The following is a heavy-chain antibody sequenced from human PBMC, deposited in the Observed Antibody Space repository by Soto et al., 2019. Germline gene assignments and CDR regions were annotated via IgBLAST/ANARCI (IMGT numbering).Heavy chain of an antibody. CDR1: GGSISSSSYY. D-gene: IGHD5-18*01. CDR3: ACIFSGGYGYGFYYYGMDV. V-gene: IGHV4-39*01. CDR2: IYYSGST. J-gene: IGHJ6*02. Sequence: QLQLQESGPGLVKPSETLSLTCTVSGGSISSSSYYWGWIRQPPGKGLEWIGSIYYSGSTYYNPSPKSRVPIPVDTSNHQFYLKLSSVTAADTAVYYCACIFSGGYGYGFYYYGMDVWGQGTTVTVSS.